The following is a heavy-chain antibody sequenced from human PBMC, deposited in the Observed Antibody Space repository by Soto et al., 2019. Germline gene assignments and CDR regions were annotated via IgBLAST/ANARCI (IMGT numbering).Heavy chain of an antibody. D-gene: IGHD3-3*01. CDR2: ISSSSSYI. CDR1: GFTFSSYS. Sequence: KNGGSLRLSCAASGFTFSSYSMNWVRQAPGKGLEWVSSISSSSSYIYYADSVKGRFTISRDNAKNSLYLQINSLSAEDTAVYYCASIYDFWSNPIPDDAFDIWGQGTMVTVS. J-gene: IGHJ3*02. V-gene: IGHV3-21*01. CDR3: ASIYDFWSNPIPDDAFDI.